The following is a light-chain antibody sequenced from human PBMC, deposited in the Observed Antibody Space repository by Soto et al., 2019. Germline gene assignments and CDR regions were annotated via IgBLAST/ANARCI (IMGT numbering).Light chain of an antibody. CDR3: LSYTASSTFV. J-gene: IGLJ1*01. Sequence: QSALTQPPSASGSPGQSVTISCTGTSSDVGSYDYVSWYQQHPGNAPKLMVFEVNKRPSGVPDRFSGSKSGNTASLTVSGLQAEDEADYYCLSYTASSTFVFGTGTKLTVL. CDR1: SSDVGSYDY. V-gene: IGLV2-8*01. CDR2: EVN.